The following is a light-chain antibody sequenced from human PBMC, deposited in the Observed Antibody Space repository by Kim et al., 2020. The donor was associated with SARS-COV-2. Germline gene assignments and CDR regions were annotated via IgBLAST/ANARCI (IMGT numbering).Light chain of an antibody. V-gene: IGKV3-11*01. CDR3: EQRSNWPLT. CDR1: QSVSSY. CDR2: DAS. J-gene: IGKJ4*01. Sequence: EIVLTQSPATLSLSPGERATLSCRASQSVSSYLAWYQQKPGQAPRLLIYDASNRATGIPARFSGSGSGTDFTLTISSLEPEDFAVYYCEQRSNWPLTFGGGNNVEL.